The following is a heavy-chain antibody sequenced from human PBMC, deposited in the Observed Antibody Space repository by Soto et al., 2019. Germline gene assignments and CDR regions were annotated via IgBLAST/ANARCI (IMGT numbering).Heavy chain of an antibody. D-gene: IGHD1-1*01. V-gene: IGHV1-18*01. J-gene: IGHJ4*02. CDR3: ARGRYGDY. Sequence: QVHLVQSGAEVKKHGASVKVSCKGSDYAFTTYGITWVRQAPGQGLEWMGWISAHNGNTNYAQKLQGRVTVTRDTSTSTAYMELRSLRSDDTAVYYCARGRYGDYWGQGALVTVSS. CDR2: ISAHNGNT. CDR1: DYAFTTYG.